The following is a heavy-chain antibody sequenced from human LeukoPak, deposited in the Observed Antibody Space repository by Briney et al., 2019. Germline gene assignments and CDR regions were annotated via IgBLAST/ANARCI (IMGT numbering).Heavy chain of an antibody. CDR3: ARGRDMSSSWYGGSYFDY. V-gene: IGHV4-34*01. D-gene: IGHD6-13*01. J-gene: IGHJ4*02. CDR1: GGSFSGYY. CDR2: INHSGST. Sequence: SETLSLTCAVYGGSFSGYYWSWIRQPPGKGLEWIGEINHSGSTNYNPSLKSRVTISVDTSKNQFSLKLSSVTAADTAVYHCARGRDMSSSWYGGSYFDYWGQGTLVTVSS.